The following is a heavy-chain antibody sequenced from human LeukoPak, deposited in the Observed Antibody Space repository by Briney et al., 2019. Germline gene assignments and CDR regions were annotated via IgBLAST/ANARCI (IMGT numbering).Heavy chain of an antibody. CDR1: SGSISSTSYY. D-gene: IGHD3-3*01. Sequence: SETLSLTCTVSSGSISSTSYYWGWIRQPPGKGLEWIGSTYYSGSTESTYYNPSLKSRVTISVDTSKNQFSLKLSAVTAADTAVYYSTRRGSGLPLHYWGQGTLVTVSS. J-gene: IGHJ4*02. V-gene: IGHV4-39*01. CDR2: TYYSGSTEST. CDR3: TRRGSGLPLHY.